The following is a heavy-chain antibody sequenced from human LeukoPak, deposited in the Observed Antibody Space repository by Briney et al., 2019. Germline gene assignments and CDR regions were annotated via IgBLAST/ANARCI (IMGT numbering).Heavy chain of an antibody. CDR1: GYTFTSYD. Sequence: ASVKVSCKASGYTFTSYDINWVRQATGQGLEWMGWMNPNSGNTGSAQKFQGRVTMTRNTSISTAYMELSSLRSEDTAVYYCARAEESLIWSGYHFDYWGQGTLVTVSS. J-gene: IGHJ4*02. D-gene: IGHD3-3*01. CDR2: MNPNSGNT. V-gene: IGHV1-8*01. CDR3: ARAEESLIWSGYHFDY.